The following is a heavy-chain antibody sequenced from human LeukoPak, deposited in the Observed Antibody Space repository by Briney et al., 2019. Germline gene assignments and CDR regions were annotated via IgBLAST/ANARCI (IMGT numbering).Heavy chain of an antibody. CDR2: IYYSGST. J-gene: IGHJ6*02. Sequence: NASQTLSLTCTVSGGSISSGDYYWSWIRQPPGKGLEWIGYIYYSGSTYYNPSLKSRVTISVDTSKDQFSLKLSSVTAADTAVYYCARDGGEYYYGMDVWGQGTTVTVSS. V-gene: IGHV4-30-4*01. D-gene: IGHD2-21*01. CDR1: GGSISSGDYY. CDR3: ARDGGEYYYGMDV.